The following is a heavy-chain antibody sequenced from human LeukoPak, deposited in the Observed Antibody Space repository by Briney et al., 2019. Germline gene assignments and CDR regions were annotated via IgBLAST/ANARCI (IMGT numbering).Heavy chain of an antibody. Sequence: GGSLRLSCAASGFTFGSYSMNWVRQAPGKGLEWVSYISSSSSTIYYADSVKGRFTISRDNAKNSLYLQMNSLRAEDTAVYYCARDRDSSGWYEGFDYWAREPWSPSPQ. CDR3: ARDRDSSGWYEGFDY. D-gene: IGHD6-19*01. V-gene: IGHV3-48*01. CDR2: ISSSSSTI. J-gene: IGHJ4*02. CDR1: GFTFGSYS.